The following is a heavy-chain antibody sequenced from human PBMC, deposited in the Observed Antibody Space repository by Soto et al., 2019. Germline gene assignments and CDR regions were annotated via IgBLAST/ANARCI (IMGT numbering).Heavy chain of an antibody. J-gene: IGHJ5*02. CDR1: GFSLSTSGVG. V-gene: IGHV2-5*02. Sequence: QITLKESGPTLVKPTQTLTLTCTFSGFSLSTSGVGVGWIRQPPGKALEWLALIYWDDDKRYSPSLKSRLTIPKDTSKNQVVRTMNNMDPVDTATYYSAHRRGHCSGGSCFATWSDPWGQGTLVTVS. D-gene: IGHD2-15*01. CDR2: IYWDDDK. CDR3: AHRRGHCSGGSCFATWSDP.